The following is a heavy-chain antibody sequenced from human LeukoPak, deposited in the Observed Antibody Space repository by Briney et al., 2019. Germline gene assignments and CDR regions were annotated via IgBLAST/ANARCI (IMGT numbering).Heavy chain of an antibody. CDR3: AKDPTYVTKHNWFDP. CDR2: VSGSGDST. J-gene: IGHJ5*02. Sequence: GGSLRLSCATSGFTFTSFAMTWVRQAPGKGLEWVSAVSGSGDSTYYADSVKGRFTISRDNSKNTLYLQMNSLRAEDTAVYYCAKDPTYVTKHNWFDPWGQGTLVTVSS. V-gene: IGHV3-23*01. CDR1: GFTFTSFA. D-gene: IGHD4-11*01.